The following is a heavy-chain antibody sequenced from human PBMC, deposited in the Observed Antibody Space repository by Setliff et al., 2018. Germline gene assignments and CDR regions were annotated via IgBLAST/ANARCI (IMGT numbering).Heavy chain of an antibody. CDR2: IYDSGKT. CDR3: ATCRYQVPYNY. V-gene: IGHV4-38-2*02. Sequence: PSETLSLTCTVSGYPISRGFYWGWIRQPPGKGLEWIGTIYDSGKTYYNPSLKSRVTISVDTSKKQLSLRVTSVTAADTAVYYCATCRYQVPYNYWGQGTLVTVSS. J-gene: IGHJ4*02. CDR1: GYPISRGFY. D-gene: IGHD2-2*01.